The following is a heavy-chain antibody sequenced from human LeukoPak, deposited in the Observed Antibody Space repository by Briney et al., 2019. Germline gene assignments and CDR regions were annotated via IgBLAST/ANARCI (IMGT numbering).Heavy chain of an antibody. J-gene: IGHJ6*04. CDR2: ISYDGSNK. Sequence: GGSLRLSCAASGFTFSSYAMHWVRQAPGKGLEWVAVISYDGSNKYYADSVKGRFTISRDNSKNTLYPQMNSLRAEDTAVYYCARENYGSGSLGYYYYGMDVWGKGTTVTVSS. CDR3: ARENYGSGSLGYYYYGMDV. D-gene: IGHD3-10*01. V-gene: IGHV3-30*04. CDR1: GFTFSSYA.